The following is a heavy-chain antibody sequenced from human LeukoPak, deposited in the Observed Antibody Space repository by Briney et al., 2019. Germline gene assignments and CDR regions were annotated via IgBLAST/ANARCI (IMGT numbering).Heavy chain of an antibody. CDR1: GGSISSYY. J-gene: IGHJ5*02. CDR2: IYYSGST. CDR3: ARHDDYDFWSGYSGWFDP. D-gene: IGHD3-3*01. Sequence: PSETLSLTCTVSGGSISSYYWSWIRQPPGKGLEWIGYIYYSGSTNYNPSLKSRVTISVDTSKNQFSLKLSSVTAADKAVYYCARHDDYDFWSGYSGWFDPWGQGTLVTVSS. V-gene: IGHV4-59*08.